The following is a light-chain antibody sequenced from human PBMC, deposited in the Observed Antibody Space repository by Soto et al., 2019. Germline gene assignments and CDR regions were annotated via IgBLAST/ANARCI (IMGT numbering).Light chain of an antibody. Sequence: EIVLTQSPGTLSLSPGQRATLSCRASQSVSSYLAWYQQKPGQAPRLLIYDASNRATGIPARFSGSGSGTEFTLNITSLQSEDIAVFYCHQYGSSPQTFGQGTKVDIK. CDR3: HQYGSSPQT. J-gene: IGKJ1*01. V-gene: IGKV3-20*01. CDR2: DAS. CDR1: QSVSSY.